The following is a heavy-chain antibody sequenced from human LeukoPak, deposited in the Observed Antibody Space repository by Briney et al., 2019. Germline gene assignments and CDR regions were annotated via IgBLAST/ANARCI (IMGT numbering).Heavy chain of an antibody. J-gene: IGHJ4*02. D-gene: IGHD3-10*01. Sequence: SATLSLTCAVYGGSFSGYYWSWIRQPPGKGLEWIGEINHSGSTNYNPSLKSRVTISVDTSKNQFSLKLSPVTAADTAVYYCARDSVRGVIGFDYWGQGTLVTVSS. CDR1: GGSFSGYY. CDR2: INHSGST. V-gene: IGHV4-34*01. CDR3: ARDSVRGVIGFDY.